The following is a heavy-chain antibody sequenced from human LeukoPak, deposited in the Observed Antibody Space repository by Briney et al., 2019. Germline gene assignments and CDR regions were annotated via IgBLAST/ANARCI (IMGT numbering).Heavy chain of an antibody. CDR1: GGSFSGYY. D-gene: IGHD4-23*01. J-gene: IGHJ4*02. Sequence: SETLSLTCAVYGGSFSGYYWSWIRQSPGKGLEWIGEINHSGSTNYNPSLKSRVTISVDTSKNQFSLKLSSATAADTAVYYCARSTVVTCLDYWGQGTLVTVSS. CDR2: INHSGST. CDR3: ARSTVVTCLDY. V-gene: IGHV4-34*01.